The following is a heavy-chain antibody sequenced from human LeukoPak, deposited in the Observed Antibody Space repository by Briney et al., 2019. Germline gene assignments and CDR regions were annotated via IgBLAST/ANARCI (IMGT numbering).Heavy chain of an antibody. CDR1: GFTFDDCG. J-gene: IGHJ4*02. V-gene: IGHV3-20*04. D-gene: IGHD6-19*01. CDR2: INWNGGST. Sequence: GGSLRLSCAASGFTFDDCGMGWVRQAPGKGLEWVSGINWNGGSTGYADSVKGRFTISRDNAKNSLHLQMNSLRAEDTALYYCAREYSSGSFDYWGQGTLVTVSS. CDR3: AREYSSGSFDY.